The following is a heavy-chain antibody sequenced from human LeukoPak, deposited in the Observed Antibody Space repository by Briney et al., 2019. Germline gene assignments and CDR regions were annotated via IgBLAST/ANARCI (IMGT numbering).Heavy chain of an antibody. V-gene: IGHV3-53*01. CDR1: GFTVSSNY. J-gene: IGHJ4*02. D-gene: IGHD6-13*01. CDR3: AREAAAAHPDF. CDR2: IYSGGST. Sequence: GGSLRLSCAASGFTVSSNYMNWVRQAPGKGLEWVSVIYSGGSTYYADSVKGRFTISRDNSKNTLYLQMNSLRAEDTAVYYCAREAAAAHPDFWGQGTLVVVSA.